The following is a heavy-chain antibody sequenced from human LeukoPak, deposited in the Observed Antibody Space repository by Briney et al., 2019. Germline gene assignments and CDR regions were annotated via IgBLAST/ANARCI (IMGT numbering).Heavy chain of an antibody. J-gene: IGHJ4*02. V-gene: IGHV4-38-2*02. Sequence: KTSETLSLTCAVSNYSITSGYFWGWIRQPPGKGLEWIASIYHSGTTYYNPSLRNRVTLFVDTSKNQFSLKLTSLTAADTAVYYCARDGVFRDSDGYSFDYWGQGTLVTVSS. CDR1: NYSITSGYF. CDR2: IYHSGTT. CDR3: ARDGVFRDSDGYSFDY. D-gene: IGHD3-22*01.